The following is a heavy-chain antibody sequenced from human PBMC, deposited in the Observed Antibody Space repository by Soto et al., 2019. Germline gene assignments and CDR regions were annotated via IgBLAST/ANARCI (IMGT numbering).Heavy chain of an antibody. Sequence: PSETLSLTCTVSGGSISSSSYYWGWIRQPPGKGLEWIGSIYYSGSTYYNPSLKSRVTMSLDTSKNQYSLKLSSVTAADTAVYYCAPVRNFDKLFSLWGQGTPVTVSS. V-gene: IGHV4-39*01. J-gene: IGHJ4*02. CDR2: IYYSGST. D-gene: IGHD3-9*01. CDR1: GGSISSSSYY. CDR3: APVRNFDKLFSL.